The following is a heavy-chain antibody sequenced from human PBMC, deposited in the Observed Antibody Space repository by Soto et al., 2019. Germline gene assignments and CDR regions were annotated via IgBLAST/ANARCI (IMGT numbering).Heavy chain of an antibody. D-gene: IGHD4-17*01. V-gene: IGHV3-53*04. J-gene: IGHJ4*02. Sequence: GGSLRLSCAAPGFPRRRNYMGWVRPAPGKGLEWVSVIYSGGSTYYADSVKGRFTISRHNSKNTLYLQMNSLRAEDTAVYYCARARTTVTTLHYFDYWGQGTLVTVSS. CDR1: GFPRRRNY. CDR2: IYSGGST. CDR3: ARARTTVTTLHYFDY.